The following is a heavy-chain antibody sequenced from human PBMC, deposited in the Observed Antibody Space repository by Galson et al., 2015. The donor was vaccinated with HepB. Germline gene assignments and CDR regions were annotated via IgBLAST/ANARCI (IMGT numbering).Heavy chain of an antibody. CDR2: ISYDGSNK. D-gene: IGHD6-19*01. CDR3: AKDPYLYSALAGTMAGFDY. J-gene: IGHJ4*02. CDR1: GFTFSNYG. V-gene: IGHV3-30*18. Sequence: SLRLSCAASGFTFSNYGMHWVRQAPGKGLEWVAVISYDGSNKYYADSVKGRFTISRDTSKNTLYLQMNSLRAEDTALYYCAKDPYLYSALAGTMAGFDYWGQGTLVTVCS.